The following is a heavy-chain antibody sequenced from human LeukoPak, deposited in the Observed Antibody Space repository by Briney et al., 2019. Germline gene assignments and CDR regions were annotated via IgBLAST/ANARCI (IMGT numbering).Heavy chain of an antibody. CDR2: VVSGSSTI. Sequence: GGSLRLSCAASGFTFSSYSMNWVRQSPGKGLEWVSYVVSGSSTIYYADSVKGRFTISRDNAKNSLYLQMNSLRAEDTAVYYCARAGTYNFFDYWGQGTLVTVSS. CDR1: GFTFSSYS. V-gene: IGHV3-48*01. CDR3: ARAGTYNFFDY. J-gene: IGHJ4*02. D-gene: IGHD1-1*01.